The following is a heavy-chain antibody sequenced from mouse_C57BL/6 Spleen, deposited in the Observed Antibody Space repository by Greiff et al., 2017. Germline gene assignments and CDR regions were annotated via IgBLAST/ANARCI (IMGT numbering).Heavy chain of an antibody. Sequence: QVQLQQSGAELARPGASVKLSCKASGYTFTSYGISWVKQRTGQGLEWIGEIYPRSGNTYYNEKFKSKATLTADKSSSTAYMRLRSLTSEDSAVYCCARIDYYGSSYRYFDVWGTGATVTVSS. V-gene: IGHV1-81*01. CDR1: GYTFTSYG. CDR3: ARIDYYGSSYRYFDV. CDR2: IYPRSGNT. D-gene: IGHD1-1*01. J-gene: IGHJ1*03.